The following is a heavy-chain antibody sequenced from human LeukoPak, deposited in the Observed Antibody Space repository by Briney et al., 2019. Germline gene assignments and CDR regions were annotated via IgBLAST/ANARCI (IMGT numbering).Heavy chain of an antibody. D-gene: IGHD2-2*01. V-gene: IGHV3-23*01. CDR3: AKSLLPDSIVVVPAAKYYFDY. CDR2: ISGSGGST. Sequence: GGSLRLSCAASGFTFSSYAMSWVRQAPGKGLEWVSAISGSGGSTYYAASVKGRFTISRDNSKNTLYLQMNSLRAEDTAVYYCAKSLLPDSIVVVPAAKYYFDYWGQGTLVTVSS. J-gene: IGHJ4*02. CDR1: GFTFSSYA.